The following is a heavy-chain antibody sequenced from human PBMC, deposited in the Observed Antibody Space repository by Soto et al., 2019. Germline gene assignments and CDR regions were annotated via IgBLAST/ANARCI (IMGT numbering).Heavy chain of an antibody. CDR1: GYTFTNYV. CDR3: ARGLTIFGVVIGY. V-gene: IGHV1-3*01. J-gene: IGHJ4*02. CDR2: INSGNVNT. D-gene: IGHD3-3*01. Sequence: ASVKVSCKTSGYTFTNYVVDWVRQAPGQGLEWMGWINSGNVNTKYSEKFQGRVTITRDTSASTAYMELNSLTSEDTAVYYCARGLTIFGVVIGYWGQGTLVTVSS.